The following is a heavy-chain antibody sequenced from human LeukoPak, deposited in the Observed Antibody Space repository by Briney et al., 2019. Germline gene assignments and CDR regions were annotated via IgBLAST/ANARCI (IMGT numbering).Heavy chain of an antibody. CDR2: LSYGGSKK. CDR3: ARDPPDSRSGYKGLPGY. J-gene: IGHJ4*02. D-gene: IGHD3-3*01. CDR1: GLTFGRYA. V-gene: IGHV3-30*16. Sequence: GSSLRLSCALSGLTFGRYAMQAVPAAPGERLECGVVLSYGGSKKYYAHPAKGQFTISRDNSRNTLYLQMNSLRADYTAVYYCARDPPDSRSGYKGLPGYWGQGTLVTVSS.